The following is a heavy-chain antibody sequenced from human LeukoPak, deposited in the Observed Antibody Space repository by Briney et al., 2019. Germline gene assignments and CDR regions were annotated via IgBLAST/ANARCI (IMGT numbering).Heavy chain of an antibody. CDR3: ARDGVEYGSGGFYFDY. V-gene: IGHV3-48*01. CDR2: TSRGSTTI. D-gene: IGHD3-10*01. CDR1: GFSFSSYN. Sequence: GGSLRLSCGAPGFSFSSYNMNWVRLAPGKGLEWVSSTSRGSTTIYYADSVKGRFTISRDNAKNSLYLQMNSLRAEDTAVYYCARDGVEYGSGGFYFDYWGQGTLVTVSS. J-gene: IGHJ4*02.